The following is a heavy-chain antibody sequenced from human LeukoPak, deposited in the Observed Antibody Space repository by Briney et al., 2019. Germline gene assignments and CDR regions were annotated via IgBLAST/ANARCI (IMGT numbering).Heavy chain of an antibody. CDR1: GFTFSSYG. V-gene: IGHV3-30*18. D-gene: IGHD4-23*01. CDR3: AKDWNYGGDSVYFDY. J-gene: IGHJ4*02. Sequence: GGSLRLSCEASGFTFSSYGMHWVRQAPGKGLEGVAVILYDGSNKHYADSVKDRFTISRDNSKNTLYLQMNSLRAEDTAVYYCAKDWNYGGDSVYFDYWGQGTLVTVSS. CDR2: ILYDGSNK.